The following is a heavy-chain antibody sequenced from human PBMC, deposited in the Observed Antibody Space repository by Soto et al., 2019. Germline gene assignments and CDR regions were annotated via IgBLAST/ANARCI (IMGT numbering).Heavy chain of an antibody. D-gene: IGHD3-16*01. V-gene: IGHV1-18*01. CDR1: GYTFTRYG. Sequence: ASVKVSCKASGYTFTRYGIGWARQAPGQGLEWMGWINTYNGNTNYAQNVQGRVTLTTDTSTSTAYMELRSLRSNDTAIYYCSMLDVYVTPSPQYVWGQGTTVTVSS. CDR3: SMLDVYVTPSPQYV. J-gene: IGHJ6*02. CDR2: INTYNGNT.